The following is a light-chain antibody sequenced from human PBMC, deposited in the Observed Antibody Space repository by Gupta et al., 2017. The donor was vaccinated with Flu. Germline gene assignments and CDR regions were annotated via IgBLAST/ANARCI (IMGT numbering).Light chain of an antibody. J-gene: IGKJ3*01. CDR2: GAS. CDR3: QQYGSSPT. V-gene: IGKV3-20*01. CDR1: QSVTSNY. Sequence: ENVLTQSPGTLSLSPGETATLSCRASQSVTSNYLAWYQQKPGHTPRLLIYGASTRATGIPDRFSGSGSGTDFTLTISRLEPEDFAVYYCQQYGSSPTFGPGTKVDV.